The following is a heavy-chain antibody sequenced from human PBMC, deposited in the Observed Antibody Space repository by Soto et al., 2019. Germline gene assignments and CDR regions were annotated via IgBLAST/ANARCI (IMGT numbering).Heavy chain of an antibody. J-gene: IGHJ5*02. Sequence: SQTLSLTCAISGDSVFSKNAAWNWIRQSPSRGLEWLGRTYYRSKWYNDYALSVRSRITINPDTSKNQFSLQLNSVTPDDTAVYYCARGIAAGGGDWFDPWGQGTLVTVSP. D-gene: IGHD6-13*01. CDR2: TYYRSKWYN. CDR3: ARGIAAGGGDWFDP. CDR1: GDSVFSKNAA. V-gene: IGHV6-1*01.